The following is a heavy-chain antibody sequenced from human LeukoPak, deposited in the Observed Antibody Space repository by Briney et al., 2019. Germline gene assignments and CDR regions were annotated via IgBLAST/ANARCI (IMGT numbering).Heavy chain of an antibody. CDR3: ARRAVCGGDRYSRWFVP. CDR1: GGTVSSYA. Sequence: SVKVSCKAAGGTVSSYAISWGRQAPGQGLEWRGGIIPIFGTANYAQKFHGRVTITADESTSTAYMQLKSLRSEDTAVYYCARRAVCGGDRYSRWFVPRGQGTLVTVSP. D-gene: IGHD2-21*02. CDR2: IIPIFGTA. V-gene: IGHV1-69*13. J-gene: IGHJ5*02.